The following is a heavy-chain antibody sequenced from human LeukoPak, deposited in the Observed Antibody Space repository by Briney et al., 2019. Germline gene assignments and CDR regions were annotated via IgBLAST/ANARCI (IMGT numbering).Heavy chain of an antibody. D-gene: IGHD6-19*01. Sequence: ASVKVSCKASGYTFTSYAMHWVRQAPGQRLEWMGWINAGNGNTKYSQKFQGRVTITRDTSASTAYMELSSLRSEDTAVYYCARASHSSGWLDYFDYWGQGTLVTVSS. V-gene: IGHV1-3*01. CDR2: INAGNGNT. CDR1: GYTFTSYA. J-gene: IGHJ4*02. CDR3: ARASHSSGWLDYFDY.